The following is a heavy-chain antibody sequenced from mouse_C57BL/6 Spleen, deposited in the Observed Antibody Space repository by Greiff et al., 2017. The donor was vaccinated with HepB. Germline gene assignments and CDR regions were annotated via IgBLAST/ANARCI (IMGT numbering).Heavy chain of an antibody. J-gene: IGHJ4*01. Sequence: VQLQQSGAELVKPGASVKLSCTASGFNIKDYYMHWVKQRTEQGLEWIGRIDPEDGENKYAPKFQGKATITADTSSNTASLQLSSLTSEDTAVYYCARWLLRGPRAMDYWGQGTSVTVSS. D-gene: IGHD2-3*01. CDR1: GFNIKDYY. CDR2: IDPEDGEN. CDR3: ARWLLRGPRAMDY. V-gene: IGHV14-2*01.